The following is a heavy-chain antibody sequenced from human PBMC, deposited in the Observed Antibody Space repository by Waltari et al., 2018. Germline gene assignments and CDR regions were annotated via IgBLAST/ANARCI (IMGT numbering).Heavy chain of an antibody. J-gene: IGHJ4*02. CDR1: GYSFNNYW. D-gene: IGHD1-1*01. V-gene: IGHV5-51*01. CDR3: ARHTEDDNGDD. Sequence: QLVQSGTEVKKPGESLKISCKTSGYSFNNYWIGWVRQMPGTGLEWMGIGLPDNSDTRYGPAFRGQVTISADKSISIGYLQWSSLKASDTAIYYCARHTEDDNGDDWGQGTLVTVSS. CDR2: GLPDNSDT.